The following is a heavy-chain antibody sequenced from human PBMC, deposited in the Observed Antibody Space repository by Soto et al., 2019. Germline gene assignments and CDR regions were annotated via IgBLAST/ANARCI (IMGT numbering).Heavy chain of an antibody. D-gene: IGHD1-1*01. V-gene: IGHV1-58*01. Sequence: SVEVSCKASGFTFTSSSVQWVRQARGQRLEWIGWIVVGSGNTNYAQKFQERVTIIRDMYTSTAYMELTSIRTEDPPVSYCASDREPDWIYYSMDVWGHGTTDTVSS. CDR1: GFTFTSSS. CDR2: IVVGSGNT. CDR3: ASDREPDWIYYSMDV. J-gene: IGHJ6*02.